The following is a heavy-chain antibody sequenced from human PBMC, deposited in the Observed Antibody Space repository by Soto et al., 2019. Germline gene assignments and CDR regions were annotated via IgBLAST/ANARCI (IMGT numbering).Heavy chain of an antibody. Sequence: GGPLPLSSAASGFTVSYNYMTWVRHAPGRGLDWVSIIFSAGSTYYADSVRGRFTISRDNSKNTLYLQLSSLKAEDTAIYYCARGAGGNSWRSPTFDSWGQGTLVTVSS. J-gene: IGHJ4*02. CDR2: IFSAGST. V-gene: IGHV3-66*01. CDR3: ARGAGGNSWRSPTFDS. D-gene: IGHD5-18*01. CDR1: GFTVSYNY.